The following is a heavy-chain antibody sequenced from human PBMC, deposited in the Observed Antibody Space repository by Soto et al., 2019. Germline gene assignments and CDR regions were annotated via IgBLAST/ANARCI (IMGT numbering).Heavy chain of an antibody. D-gene: IGHD2-2*01. CDR2: IDPSDSYT. V-gene: IGHV5-10-1*01. J-gene: IGHJ6*02. CDR1: GYSFTSYW. CDR3: ALSWDCSSTSCYSTYYYYGMDV. Sequence: PGESLKISCKGSGYSFTSYWISWVRQMPGKGLEWMGRIDPSDSYTNYSPSFQGHVTISADKSISTAYLQWSSLKASDTATYYCALSWDCSSTSCYSTYYYYGMDVWGQGTTVTVSS.